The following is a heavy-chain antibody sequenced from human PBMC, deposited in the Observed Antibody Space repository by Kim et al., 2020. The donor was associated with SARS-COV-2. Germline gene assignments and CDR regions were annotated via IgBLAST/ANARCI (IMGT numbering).Heavy chain of an antibody. J-gene: IGHJ4*02. Sequence: QKFQGRGTLTRDTSASTAYMELSSLRSEDTAVYYCARETVAGSSSARFDYWGQGTLVTVSS. V-gene: IGHV1-3*01. CDR3: ARETVAGSSSARFDY. D-gene: IGHD6-19*01.